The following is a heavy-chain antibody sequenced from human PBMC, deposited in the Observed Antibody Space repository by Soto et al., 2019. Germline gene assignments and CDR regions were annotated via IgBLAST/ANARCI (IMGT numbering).Heavy chain of an antibody. V-gene: IGHV4-31*03. Sequence: QVQLQESGPGLVKPSQTLSLTCTVSGGSISSGGYYWSWIRQHPGKGLEWIGYIYYSGSTYYNPSLNSRVTISVDTSRNQCSLKLSSVTAADTAVYYCARGYSGSYYTGGWFGPWGQGTLVTVSS. CDR3: ARGYSGSYYTGGWFGP. CDR1: GGSISSGGYY. CDR2: IYYSGST. J-gene: IGHJ5*02. D-gene: IGHD1-26*01.